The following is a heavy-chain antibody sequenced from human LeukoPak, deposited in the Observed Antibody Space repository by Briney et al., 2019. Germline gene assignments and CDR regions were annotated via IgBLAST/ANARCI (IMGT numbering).Heavy chain of an antibody. CDR2: ISGSGSST. CDR3: ARDHRSSGYYGYFDY. J-gene: IGHJ4*02. D-gene: IGHD3-22*01. V-gene: IGHV3-23*01. Sequence: SGGSLRLSCAASGFTFSSYAMSWVRQAPGKGLEWVSAISGSGSSTYYADSVKGRFTISRDNSKNTLYLQMNSLRAEDTAVYYCARDHRSSGYYGYFDYWGQGTLVTVSS. CDR1: GFTFSSYA.